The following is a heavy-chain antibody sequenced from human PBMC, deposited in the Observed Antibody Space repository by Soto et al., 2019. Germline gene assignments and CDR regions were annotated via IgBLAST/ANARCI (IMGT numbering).Heavy chain of an antibody. J-gene: IGHJ3*02. CDR3: XXXCGGGSCYLGAFDI. CDR1: GVSINSANW. D-gene: IGHD2-15*01. Sequence: QMQLQESGPGLVKPSGTLSLTCTVSGVSINSANWXXXXXXXXGKGLEWIGEIYHSGSTNFNPSLKSRVTXXVXXXXXXXXXXXXXXXXXXXXXXXXXXXCGGGSCYLGAFDIWGQGTMVTVSS. V-gene: IGHV4-4*02. CDR2: IYHSGST.